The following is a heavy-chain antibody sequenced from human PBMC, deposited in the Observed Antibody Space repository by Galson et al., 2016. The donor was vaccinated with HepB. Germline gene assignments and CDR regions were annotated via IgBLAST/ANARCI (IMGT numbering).Heavy chain of an antibody. CDR3: ARESYYYYYYTDV. CDR2: ISDSNSTI. CDR1: GFTFSTYS. J-gene: IGHJ6*03. V-gene: IGHV3-48*02. Sequence: SLRLSCAASGFTFSTYSMNWVRQAPGKGLEWVSYISDSNSTIYYADSVKGRFTISRDNAKNSLHLQMNSLRDEDTAVYYCARESYYYYYYTDVWGKGTTVTVSS.